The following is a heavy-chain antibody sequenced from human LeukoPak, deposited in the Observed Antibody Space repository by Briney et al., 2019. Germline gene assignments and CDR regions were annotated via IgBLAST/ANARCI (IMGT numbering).Heavy chain of an antibody. CDR1: GGSISSTNYY. CDR2: ISPGGNT. J-gene: IGHJ4*02. CDR3: AKGVVWEPYYFDY. V-gene: IGHV4-30-2*01. Sequence: PSETLSLTCTVSGGSISSTNYYWNWIRQPPGKGLEWIGYISPGGNTYYTPSLKSRVTISLDRSKNQFSLKVKSVTAEDTAVYFCAKGVVWEPYYFDYWGQGTLVTVSS. D-gene: IGHD3-3*01.